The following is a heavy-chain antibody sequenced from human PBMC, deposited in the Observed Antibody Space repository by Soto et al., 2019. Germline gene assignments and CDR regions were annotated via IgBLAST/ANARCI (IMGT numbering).Heavy chain of an antibody. CDR1: GGSFSGYY. D-gene: IGHD5-12*01. CDR3: AAGITAVEMATIRSAFDI. CDR2: INHSGST. V-gene: IGHV4-34*01. J-gene: IGHJ3*02. Sequence: SETLSLTCAVYGGSFSGYYWSWIRQPPGKGLEWIGEINHSGSTNYNPSLKSRVTISVDTSKNQFSLKLSSVTAADTAVYYCAAGITAVEMATIRSAFDIWGQGTMVTVSS.